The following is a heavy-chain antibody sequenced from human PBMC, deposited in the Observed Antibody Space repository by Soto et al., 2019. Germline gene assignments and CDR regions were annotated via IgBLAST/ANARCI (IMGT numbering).Heavy chain of an antibody. D-gene: IGHD2-2*01. CDR3: ARAVPAAMRYFDYYYGMDV. J-gene: IGHJ6*02. Sequence: ASVKVSCKASGYTFTSYGISWVRQAPGQGLEWMGWISAYNGNTNYAQKLQGRVTMTTDTSTSTAYMELRSLRSDDTAVYYCARAVPAAMRYFDYYYGMDVWGQGTTVTVSS. V-gene: IGHV1-18*01. CDR2: ISAYNGNT. CDR1: GYTFTSYG.